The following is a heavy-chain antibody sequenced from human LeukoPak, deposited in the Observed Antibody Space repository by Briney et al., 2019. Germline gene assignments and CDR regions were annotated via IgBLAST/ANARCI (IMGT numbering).Heavy chain of an antibody. V-gene: IGHV4-59*01. J-gene: IGHJ2*01. D-gene: IGHD2-15*01. CDR1: GGSISSYY. Sequence: SETLSLTCTVSGGSISSYYWSWIRQPPGKGLEWIGYIYYSGSTNYNPSLKSRVTISVGTSKNQFSLKLSSVTAADTAVYYCARPHGYCSGGSCPPGYWYFDLWGRGTLVTVSS. CDR2: IYYSGST. CDR3: ARPHGYCSGGSCPPGYWYFDL.